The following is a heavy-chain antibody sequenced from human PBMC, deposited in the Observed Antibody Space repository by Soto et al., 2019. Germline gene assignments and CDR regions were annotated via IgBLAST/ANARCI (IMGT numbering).Heavy chain of an antibody. CDR1: GGSISSGGYY. CDR2: IYYSGST. J-gene: IGHJ5*02. V-gene: IGHV4-31*03. Sequence: QVQLQESGPGLVKPSQTLSLTCTVSGGSISSGGYYWSWIRQHPGKGLEWIGYIYYSGSTYYNPSLKSRVTISVDTSKNQFSLKLSSVTVADTAVYYCARATIDHYNWFDPWGQGTLVTVSS. CDR3: ARATIDHYNWFDP.